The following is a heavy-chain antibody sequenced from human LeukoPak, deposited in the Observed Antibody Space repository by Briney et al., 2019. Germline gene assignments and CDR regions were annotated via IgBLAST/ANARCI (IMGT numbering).Heavy chain of an antibody. J-gene: IGHJ4*02. CDR1: GYSISNGYY. V-gene: IGHV4-38-2*02. D-gene: IGHD3-3*01. CDR3: ARGAEYYAVWRGYAGYSDY. Sequence: SETLSLTCTVSGYSISNGYYWGWIRQPPGKGLEWVGSISHRGSTYYNPSLRSRITISLDRSKQKFSLKLTSVTAADTAVYFCARGAEYYAVWRGYAGYSDYWGQGISVTVSS. CDR2: ISHRGST.